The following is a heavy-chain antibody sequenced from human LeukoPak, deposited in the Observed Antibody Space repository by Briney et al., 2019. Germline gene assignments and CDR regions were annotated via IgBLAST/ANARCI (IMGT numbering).Heavy chain of an antibody. D-gene: IGHD6-13*01. CDR2: ISYDGSNK. CDR1: GFTFSSHA. V-gene: IGHV3-30-3*01. J-gene: IGHJ4*02. Sequence: GGSLRLSCAASGFTFSSHAMHWVRQAPGKGLEWVAVISYDGSNKYYADSVKGRFTISRDDSKNTVYLKMNSLRAEDTVVYYCARRLYSSTWYEIDYWGQGTLVTVSS. CDR3: ARRLYSSTWYEIDY.